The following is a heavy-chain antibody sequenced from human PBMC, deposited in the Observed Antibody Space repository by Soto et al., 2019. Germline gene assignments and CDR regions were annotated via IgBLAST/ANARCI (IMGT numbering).Heavy chain of an antibody. CDR1: GFTFSSYA. D-gene: IGHD2-8*01. CDR2: ISGSGGST. V-gene: IGHV3-23*01. J-gene: IGHJ6*02. Sequence: GGSLRLSCAASGFTFSSYAMNWVRQAPGKGLEWVSAISGSGGSTYYADSVKGRFTTSRDNSKNTLYLQMNSLRAEDTAAYYCAKEWSYYYGMDVWGQGTTVTVSS. CDR3: AKEWSYYYGMDV.